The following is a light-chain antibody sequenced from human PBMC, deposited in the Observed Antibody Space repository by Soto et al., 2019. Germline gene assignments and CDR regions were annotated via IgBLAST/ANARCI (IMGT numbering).Light chain of an antibody. V-gene: IGLV2-14*01. J-gene: IGLJ1*01. CDR1: SSDIGAYNY. CDR2: DVS. CDR3: SSYTTGSTRDV. Sequence: QSALTQPASVSGSPGQSITISCTGTSSDIGAYNYVSWYQQHPGKAPKLLIYDVSDRPSGVSNRFSGSKSGNTASLTISGLQAEDEADYYCSSYTTGSTRDVFGSGTKVTVL.